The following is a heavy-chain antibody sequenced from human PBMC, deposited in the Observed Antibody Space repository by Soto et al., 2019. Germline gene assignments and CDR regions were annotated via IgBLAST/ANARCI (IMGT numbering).Heavy chain of an antibody. Sequence: SETLSLTCTVSGGSISSYYRSWIRQPPGKGLEWIGYIYYSGSSNYNPSLKSRVTISVDTSKNQFSLKLSSVTAAGMSVYYCAGGSAVAGSRTIDYWGQGTLVTVSS. V-gene: IGHV4-59*01. CDR2: IYYSGSS. D-gene: IGHD6-19*01. CDR3: AGGSAVAGSRTIDY. J-gene: IGHJ4*02. CDR1: GGSISSYY.